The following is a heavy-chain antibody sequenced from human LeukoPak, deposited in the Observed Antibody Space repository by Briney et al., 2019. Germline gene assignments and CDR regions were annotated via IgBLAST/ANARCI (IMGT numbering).Heavy chain of an antibody. J-gene: IGHJ4*02. CDR1: GFTFSDYY. D-gene: IGHD6-19*01. V-gene: IGHV3-11*04. CDR3: ASSQSSVAGIVGG. Sequence: PGGSLRLSCAASGFTFSDYYMTWIRQAPGKGLEWVSYISGSGSSKYYADSVKGRFTISRDNAKNSLYLRMNSLRVEDTAVYYCASSQSSVAGIVGGWGQGTLVTVSS. CDR2: ISGSGSSK.